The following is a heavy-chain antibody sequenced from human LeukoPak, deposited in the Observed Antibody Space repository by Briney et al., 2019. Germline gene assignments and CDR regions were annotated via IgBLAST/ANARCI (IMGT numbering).Heavy chain of an antibody. J-gene: IGHJ4*02. D-gene: IGHD3-3*01. CDR3: GSSFGVAWYYFDY. CDR2: IYTSGST. Sequence: SETLSLTCTVSGGSISSGSYYWSWIRQPAGKGLEWIGRIYTSGSTNYNPSLKSRVTISVDTSKNQFSLKLSSVTAADTAVYYCGSSFGVAWYYFDYWGQGTLVTVSS. V-gene: IGHV4-61*02. CDR1: GGSISSGSYY.